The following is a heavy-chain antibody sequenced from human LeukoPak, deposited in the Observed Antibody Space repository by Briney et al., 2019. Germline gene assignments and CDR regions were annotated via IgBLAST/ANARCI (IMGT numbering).Heavy chain of an antibody. J-gene: IGHJ3*02. CDR2: IHSSSGSI. V-gene: IGHV3-21*04. CDR1: GFNFTNYN. CDR3: ARDLAWDAFDI. Sequence: GGSLRLSCAPSGFNFTNYNMNWVRHAPGKGLEWVSSIHSSSGSIYYADSLKGRFTISRDKAKNSLYLQMNSLRAEDTAVYYCARDLAWDAFDIWGQGAMVTVSS.